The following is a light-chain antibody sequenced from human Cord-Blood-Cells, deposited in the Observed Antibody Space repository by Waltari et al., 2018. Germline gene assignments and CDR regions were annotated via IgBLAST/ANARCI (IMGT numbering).Light chain of an antibody. V-gene: IGLV2-11*01. CDR1: SSDVGGYNY. CDR2: DVS. CDR3: CSYAGSYVV. J-gene: IGLJ2*01. Sequence: QSALTQPRSVSGSPGQSVTISYTGTSSDVGGYNYVSWYQQHPGKAPKLIIYDVSKRPSGVPDRFSGSKSGNTASLTISGLQAEDEADYYCCSYAGSYVVFGGGTKLTVL.